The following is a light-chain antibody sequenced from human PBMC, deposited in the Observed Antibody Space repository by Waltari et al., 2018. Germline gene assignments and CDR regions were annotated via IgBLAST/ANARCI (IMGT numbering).Light chain of an antibody. CDR3: SSYGGSDNLV. J-gene: IGLJ2*01. V-gene: IGLV2-8*01. CDR1: SSDVGGYNY. CDR2: DVN. Sequence: QSALTQPPSASGSPGQSVTISCTGSSSDVGGYNYVSWYQQNPGKAPKPMIYDVNKRPPGVPDRFSGSKSGNTASRPVSGLRTDDAADYYCSSYGGSDNLVFGGGTKLTVL.